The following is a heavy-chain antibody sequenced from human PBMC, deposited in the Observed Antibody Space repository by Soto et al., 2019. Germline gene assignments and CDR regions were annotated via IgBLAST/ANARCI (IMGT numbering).Heavy chain of an antibody. Sequence: ASVKVSCKASGYTLNGYYMHSVRQAPGQGLEWMGWINPNSGGTNYAQKFQGRVTMTRDTSISTAYMELSRLRSDDTAVYYCASDFKQQLVRNYYHYYCMDVWGQGTTVTVSS. D-gene: IGHD6-13*01. CDR1: GYTLNGYY. J-gene: IGHJ6*02. CDR3: ASDFKQQLVRNYYHYYCMDV. V-gene: IGHV1-2*02. CDR2: INPNSGGT.